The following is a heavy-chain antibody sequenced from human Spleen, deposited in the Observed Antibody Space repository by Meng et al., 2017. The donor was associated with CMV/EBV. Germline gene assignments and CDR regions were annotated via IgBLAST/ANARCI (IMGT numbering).Heavy chain of an antibody. V-gene: IGHV1-8*01. CDR3: ARGRWSGYDY. Sequence: ASVKVSCKAYGYTFTTYDINWVRQATGQGLEWMGWMNPNSGDTGYAQKFQGRVTMTRNTSISTAYMDLSSLRSDDTAVYYCARGRWSGYDYWGQGRLVTVSS. CDR1: GYTFTTYD. CDR2: MNPNSGDT. J-gene: IGHJ4*02. D-gene: IGHD5-12*01.